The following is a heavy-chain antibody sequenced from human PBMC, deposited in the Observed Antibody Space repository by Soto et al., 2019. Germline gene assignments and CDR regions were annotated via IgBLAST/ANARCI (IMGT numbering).Heavy chain of an antibody. D-gene: IGHD1-26*01. Sequence: SETLSLTCTVSGDSISSGGYYWSWIRQHPRKGREWNGYIYYSGSYYYNPSRKSRLTISVDTSKNQFSPKLMSVTAADMALYDCGTDVYSGIYSAFDIWGQGIMVTVSS. CDR1: GDSISSGGYY. CDR2: IYYSGSY. CDR3: GTDVYSGIYSAFDI. V-gene: IGHV4-31*03. J-gene: IGHJ3*02.